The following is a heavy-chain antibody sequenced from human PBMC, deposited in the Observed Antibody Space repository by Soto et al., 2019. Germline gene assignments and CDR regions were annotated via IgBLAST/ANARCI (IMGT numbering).Heavy chain of an antibody. CDR1: GYSFTTYW. V-gene: IGHV5-51*01. Sequence: GRSLKISCKASGYSFTTYWIAWVRQMPGKGLEWMGIINPGDSDIRYSPSFQGQVTISADNSISTAYLQWSSLKASDTAMYYCARHEQFYYYYYGMDVWGQGTAVTVSS. D-gene: IGHD4-4*01. J-gene: IGHJ6*02. CDR2: INPGDSDI. CDR3: ARHEQFYYYYYGMDV.